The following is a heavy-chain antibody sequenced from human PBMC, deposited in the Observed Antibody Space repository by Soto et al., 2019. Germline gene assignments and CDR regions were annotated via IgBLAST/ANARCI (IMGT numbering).Heavy chain of an antibody. CDR1: GDSVSSYSAA. D-gene: IGHD3-22*01. Sequence: SQTLSLTCAISGDSVSSYSAAWNWIRQSPSGGLEWLGRTYYRSRFFSDYAESVKSRIIINPDTSKNQFSLQLKPVTPEDTAVYYCVRDSYSSSVWFDPWGQGTPVTVSS. J-gene: IGHJ5*02. CDR3: VRDSYSSSVWFDP. V-gene: IGHV6-1*01. CDR2: TYYRSRFFS.